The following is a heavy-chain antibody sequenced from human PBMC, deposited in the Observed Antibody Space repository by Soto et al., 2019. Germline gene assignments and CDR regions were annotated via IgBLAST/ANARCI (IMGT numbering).Heavy chain of an antibody. V-gene: IGHV4-34*01. J-gene: IGHJ6*02. CDR2: INHSGST. CDR1: GGSFSGYY. D-gene: IGHD3-9*01. Sequence: ETLSLTCAVYGGSFSGYYWSWIRQPPGKGLEWIGEINHSGSTNYNPSLKSRVTISVDTSKNQFSLKLSSVTAADTAVYYCARGGYFDWLSPNYYGMDVWGQGTTVTVSS. CDR3: ARGGYFDWLSPNYYGMDV.